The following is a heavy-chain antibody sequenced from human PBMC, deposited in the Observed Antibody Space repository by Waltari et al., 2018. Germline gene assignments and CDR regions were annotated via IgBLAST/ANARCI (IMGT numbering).Heavy chain of an antibody. CDR1: GSTFSSYS. Sequence: EVQLVESGGGLVPPGGSLRLSCAASGSTFSSYSMNWVRPAPGKGLEWISYISTSGRTIHYADSGKGRFTIYRENAKNSLYLQMGSLRAEDTAVYYGARDPGYCSDNSCYGNWFDSWGQGTLVTVSS. CDR2: ISTSGRTI. V-gene: IGHV3-48*03. D-gene: IGHD2-2*03. J-gene: IGHJ5*01. CDR3: ARDPGYCSDNSCYGNWFDS.